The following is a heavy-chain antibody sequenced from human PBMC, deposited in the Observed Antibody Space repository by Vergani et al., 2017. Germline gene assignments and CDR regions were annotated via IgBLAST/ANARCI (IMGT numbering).Heavy chain of an antibody. D-gene: IGHD2-21*01. J-gene: IGHJ4*02. CDR2: VLFDGSNE. V-gene: IGHV3-30*02. Sequence: QVQLVQSGGGVVQPGGSLRLSCVASGFTFNRYGMQWVRQAPGKGLEWVAYVLFDGSNEYYADSVKGRFIGSRDNSNDALYLQMNSLRTDDTAVYYCARDLAYCHEGGCALWGQGSVVTVSS. CDR3: ARDLAYCHEGGCAL. CDR1: GFTFNRYG.